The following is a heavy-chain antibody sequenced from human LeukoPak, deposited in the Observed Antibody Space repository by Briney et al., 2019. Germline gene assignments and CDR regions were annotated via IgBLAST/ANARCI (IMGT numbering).Heavy chain of an antibody. J-gene: IGHJ4*02. CDR1: GYTFTDYF. Sequence: ASVKVSCKAHGYTFTDYFLHWVRQAPGHGLEWMGRLNPNTGATNFAQKFQGRVTMTRDASISTGYMELTKLRFDDTAVYYCARVGGTVGAALDYWGQGTLVTVSS. D-gene: IGHD4/OR15-4a*01. CDR3: ARVGGTVGAALDY. CDR2: LNPNTGAT. V-gene: IGHV1-2*06.